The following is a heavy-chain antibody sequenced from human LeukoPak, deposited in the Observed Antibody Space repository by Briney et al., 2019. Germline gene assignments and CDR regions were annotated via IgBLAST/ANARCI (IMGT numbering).Heavy chain of an antibody. V-gene: IGHV3-9*01. Sequence: GGSLRLSCAASGFTFDDYAMHWVRQAPGKGLEWVSGISWNSGSIGYADSVKGRFTISRDNAKNSLYLQMNSLRAEDTAVYYCASYLGGGQGTLVTVSS. J-gene: IGHJ4*02. D-gene: IGHD1-26*01. CDR2: ISWNSGSI. CDR1: GFTFDDYA. CDR3: ASYLG.